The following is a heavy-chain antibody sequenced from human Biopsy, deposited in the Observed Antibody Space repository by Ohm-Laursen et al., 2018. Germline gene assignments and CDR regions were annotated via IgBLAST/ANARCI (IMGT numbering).Heavy chain of an antibody. CDR1: AYSFGDHR. Sequence: SVKASCKASAYSFGDHRIHWVRQAPGQGLEWMGWIDPKSGGTNYAQKFQGRVTMTRDTSISTTYMELRRLTSDDTAVFYCARELGDFWGGRQFDFWGQGTLVTVSS. V-gene: IGHV1-2*02. J-gene: IGHJ5*01. CDR2: IDPKSGGT. CDR3: ARELGDFWGGRQFDF. D-gene: IGHD3-3*01.